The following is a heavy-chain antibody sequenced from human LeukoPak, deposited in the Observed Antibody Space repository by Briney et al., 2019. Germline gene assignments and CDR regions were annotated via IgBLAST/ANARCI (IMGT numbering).Heavy chain of an antibody. CDR1: GFTFSNYW. CDR2: INEDGSGK. Sequence: GGSLRLSCVFSGFTFSNYWMKWVRQAPGKGLEWVASINEDGSGKYYMHSVKGRVTITRDNAKNSVDLQINSLTAEDTAIYYLLRDDGDVWGKGTTVTASS. V-gene: IGHV3-7*01. J-gene: IGHJ6*04. CDR3: LRDDGDV.